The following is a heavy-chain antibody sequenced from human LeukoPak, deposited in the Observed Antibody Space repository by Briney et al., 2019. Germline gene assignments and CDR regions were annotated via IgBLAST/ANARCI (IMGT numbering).Heavy chain of an antibody. CDR3: AKGNFRLDY. Sequence: GGSLSLSCAASGFTFSSYWMSWVRQAPGKGLEWVANIKQDGSEKYYVDSVKGRFTISRDNAKNSLYLQMDSLRAEDTAVYYRAKGNFRLDYWGQGTLVTVSS. D-gene: IGHD1-7*01. V-gene: IGHV3-7*01. J-gene: IGHJ4*02. CDR2: IKQDGSEK. CDR1: GFTFSSYW.